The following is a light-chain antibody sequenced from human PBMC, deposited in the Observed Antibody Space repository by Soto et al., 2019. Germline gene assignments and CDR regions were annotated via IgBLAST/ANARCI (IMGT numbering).Light chain of an antibody. J-gene: IGKJ1*01. CDR2: RAS. V-gene: IGKV1-39*01. CDR1: QSISTY. CDR3: QHRYSSPPWT. Sequence: DIQMTQSPSSLSASVGDRVTISCRASQSISTYLNWYQQKPGTAPKLLIYRASSVKSGVPPRFSGSGSGRDFTLTISSLRPADIATYYCQHRYSSPPWTFGQGTKVEVK.